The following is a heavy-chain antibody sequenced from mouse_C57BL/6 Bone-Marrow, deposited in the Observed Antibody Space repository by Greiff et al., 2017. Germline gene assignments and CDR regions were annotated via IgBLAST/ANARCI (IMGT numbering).Heavy chain of an antibody. CDR2: INPYNGGT. J-gene: IGHJ4*01. CDR1: GYTFTDYY. Sequence: EVQLVESGPVLVKPGASVKMSCKASGYTFTDYYMNWVKQSHGKSLEWIGVINPYNGGTSYNQKFKGKATLTVDKSSSTAYMELNSLTSEDSAVYYCARMGNSYYAMDYWGQGTSVTVSS. D-gene: IGHD2-1*01. CDR3: ARMGNSYYAMDY. V-gene: IGHV1-19*01.